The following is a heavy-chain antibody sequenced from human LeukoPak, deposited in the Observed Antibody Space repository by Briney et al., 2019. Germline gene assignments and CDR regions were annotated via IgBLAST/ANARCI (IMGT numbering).Heavy chain of an antibody. CDR1: GDSILTRTYY. CDR3: TRSLGVVIHGGMDV. Sequence: KASETLSLTCTVSGDSILTRTYYWGWIRQPPGKGLEWIGHIYYTGSTNYNPSLKSRVTISLDTSKNQFSLKLSSVTAADTAVYYCTRSLGVVIHGGMDVWGQGTTVTVSS. V-gene: IGHV4-61*05. J-gene: IGHJ6*02. D-gene: IGHD3-3*01. CDR2: IYYTGST.